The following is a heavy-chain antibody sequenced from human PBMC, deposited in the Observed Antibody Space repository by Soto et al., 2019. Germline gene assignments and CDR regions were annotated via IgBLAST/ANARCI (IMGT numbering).Heavy chain of an antibody. J-gene: IGHJ4*02. Sequence: GGSLRLSCAASGFTFSSYWMHWVRQAPGKGLVWVSRINSDGSSTSYADSVKGRFTISRDNAKNTLYLQMNSLRAEDTAVYYCARVTLWFGEHSDYWGQGTLVTVSS. CDR3: ARVTLWFGEHSDY. CDR1: GFTFSSYW. CDR2: INSDGSST. V-gene: IGHV3-74*01. D-gene: IGHD3-10*01.